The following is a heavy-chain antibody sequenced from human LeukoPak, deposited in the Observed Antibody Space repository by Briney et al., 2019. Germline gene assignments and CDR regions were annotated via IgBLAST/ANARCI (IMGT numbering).Heavy chain of an antibody. V-gene: IGHV1-46*01. D-gene: IGHD2-15*01. CDR1: GYTFTSYY. CDR3: ARNWGYCSGGSCYSSFDY. CDR2: TNPSGGST. Sequence: ASVKVSCKASGYTFTSYYMHWVRQAPGQGLEWMGITNPSGGSTSYAQKFQGRVTMTRDMSTSTVYMELSSLRSEDTAVYYCARNWGYCSGGSCYSSFDYWGQGTLVTVSS. J-gene: IGHJ4*02.